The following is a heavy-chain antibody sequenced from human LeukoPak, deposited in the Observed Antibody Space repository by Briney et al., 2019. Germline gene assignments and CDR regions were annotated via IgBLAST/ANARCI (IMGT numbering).Heavy chain of an antibody. D-gene: IGHD5-18*01. Sequence: GGSLRLSCAASGFTFVSYWMHWVRQAPGKCLVWVSRINGYGSSTDFADSVKGRFTISRDNAKNTLYLQMNSLRAEDTAVYYCARDGPGNTALDHWGQGTLVTVSS. V-gene: IGHV3-74*01. CDR2: INGYGSST. J-gene: IGHJ4*02. CDR3: ARDGPGNTALDH. CDR1: GFTFVSYW.